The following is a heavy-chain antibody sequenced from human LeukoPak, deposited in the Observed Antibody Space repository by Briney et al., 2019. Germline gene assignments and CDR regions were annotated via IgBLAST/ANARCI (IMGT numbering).Heavy chain of an antibody. D-gene: IGHD2-2*01. J-gene: IGHJ6*02. CDR3: ARDRDYCSSTSCRHDYYYYGMDV. CDR2: IYYSGST. CDR1: GGSISSGGYY. Sequence: PSETLSLTCTVSGGSISSGGYYWSWIRQHPGKGLEWIGYIYYSGSTYYNPSLKSRVTISVDTSKNQFSLKLSSVTAADTAVYYCARDRDYCSSTSCRHDYYYYGMDVWGQGTTVTVSS. V-gene: IGHV4-31*03.